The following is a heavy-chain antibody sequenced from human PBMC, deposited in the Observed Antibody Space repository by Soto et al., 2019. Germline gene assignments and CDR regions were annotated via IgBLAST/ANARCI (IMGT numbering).Heavy chain of an antibody. D-gene: IGHD3-10*01. Sequence: EVQLVESGGGLVQPGGSLRLSCASSGFTFSNYWMHWVRQAPGRGLVWVSRINSDGSSTGYADSVKGRFTISRDNAKSTLYLQIKNLRAEDTAVYYCARDGEFSPGFGWFDPWGQGTLVTVSS. CDR3: ARDGEFSPGFGWFDP. J-gene: IGHJ5*02. CDR2: INSDGSST. CDR1: GFTFSNYW. V-gene: IGHV3-74*01.